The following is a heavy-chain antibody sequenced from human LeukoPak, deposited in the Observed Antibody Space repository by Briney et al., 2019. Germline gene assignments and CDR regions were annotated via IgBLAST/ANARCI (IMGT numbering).Heavy chain of an antibody. Sequence: SETLSLTCTVSGGSISSSSYYWGWIRQPPGKGLEWIGSIYYSGSTYYNPSLKSRVTISVDTSKNQFSLKLSSVTAADTAVYYCARERSGWYENAFDIWGQGTMVTVSS. J-gene: IGHJ3*02. CDR2: IYYSGST. CDR3: ARERSGWYENAFDI. D-gene: IGHD6-19*01. V-gene: IGHV4-39*01. CDR1: GGSISSSSYY.